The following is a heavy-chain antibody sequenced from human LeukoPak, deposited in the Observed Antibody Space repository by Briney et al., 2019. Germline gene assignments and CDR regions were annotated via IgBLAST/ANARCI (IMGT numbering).Heavy chain of an antibody. J-gene: IGHJ6*02. D-gene: IGHD2-2*01. Sequence: TLSLTCTVSGGSISSGGYYWSWIRQHPGKGLEWIGYIYYSGSTYYNPSLKSRVTISVDTSKNQFSLKLSSVTAADTAVYYCARDHRWVVVPAAMPRNYYYYGMDVWGQGTTVTVSS. CDR1: GGSISSGGYY. CDR2: IYYSGST. V-gene: IGHV4-31*03. CDR3: ARDHRWVVVPAAMPRNYYYYGMDV.